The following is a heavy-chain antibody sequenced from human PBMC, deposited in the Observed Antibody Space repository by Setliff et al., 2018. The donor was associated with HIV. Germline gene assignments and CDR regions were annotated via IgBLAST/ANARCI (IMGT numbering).Heavy chain of an antibody. CDR1: GYTFTGYF. CDR3: ARQLSNSLDF. D-gene: IGHD1-1*01. V-gene: IGHV1-2*02. J-gene: IGHJ4*02. Sequence: ASVKVSCKASGYTFTGYFIHWVRQAPGQGLEWMGWISPHNGDTNIPQGFKGRVTMTRDTSINTAYMELSRLRSDDMAVYYCARQLSNSLDFWGQGALVTVSS. CDR2: ISPHNGDT.